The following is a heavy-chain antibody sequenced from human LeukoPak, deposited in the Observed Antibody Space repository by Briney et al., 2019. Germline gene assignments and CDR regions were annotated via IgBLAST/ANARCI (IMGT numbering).Heavy chain of an antibody. CDR2: ISSSSYI. V-gene: IGHV3-69-1*01. CDR3: AREVGDSYQ. Sequence: PGGSLRLSCTDSGFTFSHYEMNWVRQAPGKGLEWVSSISSSSYIYYADSVKGRFTISRDNAKNSLYLQLNSLRAEDTAVYYCAREVGDSYQWGQGTLVTVSS. CDR1: GFTFSHYE. D-gene: IGHD3-22*01. J-gene: IGHJ4*02.